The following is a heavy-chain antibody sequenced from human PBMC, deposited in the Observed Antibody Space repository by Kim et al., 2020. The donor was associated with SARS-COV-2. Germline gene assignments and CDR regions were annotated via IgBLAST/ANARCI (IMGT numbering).Heavy chain of an antibody. J-gene: IGHJ4*02. Sequence: GGSLRLSCAASGFTFSSYAMSWVRQAPGKGLEWVSAISGSGGSTYYADSVKGRFTISRDNSKNTLYLQMNSLRAEDTAVYYCAKGYYIVVVPPLFDYWGQGTLVTVSS. CDR2: ISGSGGST. D-gene: IGHD2-2*01. V-gene: IGHV3-23*01. CDR3: AKGYYIVVVPPLFDY. CDR1: GFTFSSYA.